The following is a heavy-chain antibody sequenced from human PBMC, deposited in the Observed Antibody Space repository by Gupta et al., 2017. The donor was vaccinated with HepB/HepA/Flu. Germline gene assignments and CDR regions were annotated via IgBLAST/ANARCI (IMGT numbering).Heavy chain of an antibody. CDR2: IYPGDSDT. CDR1: GYSFTSYW. Sequence: EVQLVQSGAEVKKPGESLKISCKGSGYSFTSYWIGWVRQMPGKGLEWMGIIYPGDSDTRYSPSFQGQVTISADKSISTAYLQWSSLKASDTAMYYCARHDASIAVADTLYYYGMDVWGQGTTVTVSS. V-gene: IGHV5-51*01. CDR3: ARHDASIAVADTLYYYGMDV. D-gene: IGHD6-19*01. J-gene: IGHJ6*02.